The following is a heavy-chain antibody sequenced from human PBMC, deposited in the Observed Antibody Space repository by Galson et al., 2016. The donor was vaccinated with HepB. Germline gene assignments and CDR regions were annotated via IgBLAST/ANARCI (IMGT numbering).Heavy chain of an antibody. D-gene: IGHD6-6*01. V-gene: IGHV3-30*03. Sequence: SLRLSCAASGFTLSNYGMHWVRQAPGKGLEWVAVISFDGTNKYYVDSVKGRFTISRDNAKNTLYLQMNSLRAEDTAVYYCAREEYSSSSVYFQHWGQGTLVTVSS. CDR3: AREEYSSSSVYFQH. J-gene: IGHJ1*01. CDR2: ISFDGTNK. CDR1: GFTLSNYG.